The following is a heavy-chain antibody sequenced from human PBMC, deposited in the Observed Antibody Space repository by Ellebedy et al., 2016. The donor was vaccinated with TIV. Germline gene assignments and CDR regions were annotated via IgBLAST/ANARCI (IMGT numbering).Heavy chain of an antibody. CDR3: ARVPPSGTYYGSVDI. Sequence: MPSETLSLTCTVSGDSISSYYWSWIRQPAGKGLEWIGRIYSNGRTNYNPSLKSRVTMSVDTSKNQFSLNLTPGTAADTAVYYCARVPPSGTYYGSVDIWGQGTMVTVSS. J-gene: IGHJ3*02. CDR1: GDSISSYY. D-gene: IGHD1-26*01. CDR2: IYSNGRT. V-gene: IGHV4-4*07.